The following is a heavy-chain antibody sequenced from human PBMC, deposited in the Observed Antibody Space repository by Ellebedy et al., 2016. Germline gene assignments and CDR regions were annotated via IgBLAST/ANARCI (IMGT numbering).Heavy chain of an antibody. J-gene: IGHJ6*03. CDR1: GFTFSSYG. CDR2: IWYDGSNK. D-gene: IGHD4-17*01. CDR3: AKADDYGDELLYYYYMDV. V-gene: IGHV3-33*06. Sequence: GGSLRLSXAASGFTFSSYGMHWVRQAPGKGLEWVAVIWYDGSNKYYADSVKGRFTISRDNSKNTLYLQMNSLRAEDTAVYYCAKADDYGDELLYYYYMDVWGKGTTVTVSS.